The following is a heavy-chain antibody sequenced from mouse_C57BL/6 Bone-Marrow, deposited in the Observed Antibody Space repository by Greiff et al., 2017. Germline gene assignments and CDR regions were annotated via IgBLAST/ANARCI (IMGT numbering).Heavy chain of an antibody. CDR2: IDPSDSYT. CDR1: GYTFTSYW. J-gene: IGHJ3*01. V-gene: IGHV1-59*01. Sequence: QVQLQQPGAELVRPGPSVKLSCKASGYTFTSYWMHWVKQRPGQGLEWIGVIDPSDSYTNYNQKFKGKATLTVDTSSSTAYMQLSSLTSEDSAVYYCARGGCFAYWGQGTLVTVSA. CDR3: ARGGCFAY.